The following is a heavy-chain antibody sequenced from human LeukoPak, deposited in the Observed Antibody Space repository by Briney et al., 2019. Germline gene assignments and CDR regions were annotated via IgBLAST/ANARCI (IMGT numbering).Heavy chain of an antibody. CDR2: ISASGGST. J-gene: IGHJ4*02. Sequence: GGSLRLSCAASGFTFSSSAMSWVRQVPGKGLEWVSGISASGGSTSYADSVRGRFTISRDNAKNSLYLQMNSLRAEDTAVYYCARDQPPRYSSGWYGPIDYWGQGTLVTVSS. D-gene: IGHD6-19*01. CDR1: GFTFSSSA. V-gene: IGHV3-23*01. CDR3: ARDQPPRYSSGWYGPIDY.